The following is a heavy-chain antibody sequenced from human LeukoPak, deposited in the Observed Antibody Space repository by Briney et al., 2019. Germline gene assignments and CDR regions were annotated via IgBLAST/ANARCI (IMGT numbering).Heavy chain of an antibody. J-gene: IGHJ4*02. D-gene: IGHD3-10*01. CDR2: INHSGST. Sequence: PSETLSLTCAVYGGSFSGYYWSWIRQPPGKGLEWIGEINHSGSTYYNPSLKSRVTISVDTSKNQFSLKLSSVTAADTAVYYCARYYYATDWGQGTLVTVSS. CDR3: ARYYYATD. V-gene: IGHV4-34*01. CDR1: GGSFSGYY.